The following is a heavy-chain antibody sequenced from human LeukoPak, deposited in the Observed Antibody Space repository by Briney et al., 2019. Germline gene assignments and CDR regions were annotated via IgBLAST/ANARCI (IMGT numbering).Heavy chain of an antibody. CDR2: IYYSGST. D-gene: IGHD6-19*01. Sequence: SETLSLTCTVSGGSISSYYWSWIWQPPGKGLEWIGYIYYSGSTNYNPSLKSRVTISVDTSKNQSSLKLSSVTAADTAVYYCARAYSSGWYIDWGQGTLVTVSS. CDR3: ARAYSSGWYID. V-gene: IGHV4-59*01. J-gene: IGHJ4*02. CDR1: GGSISSYY.